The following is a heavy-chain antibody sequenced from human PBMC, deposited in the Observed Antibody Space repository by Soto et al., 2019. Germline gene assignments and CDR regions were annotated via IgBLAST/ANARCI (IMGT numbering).Heavy chain of an antibody. CDR1: GFTFSSYA. CDR3: AKRSSSSTFDY. V-gene: IGHV3-23*01. CDR2: ISGSDDST. D-gene: IGHD6-6*01. Sequence: EVQLLESGGGLVQPGASLRLSCAASGFTFSSYAMSWVRQAPGKGLEWVSVISGSDDSTYYADSVKGRFTISRDNSKNTLYLQMNSLRAEDTAVYYRAKRSSSSTFDYWGQGTLVTVSS. J-gene: IGHJ4*02.